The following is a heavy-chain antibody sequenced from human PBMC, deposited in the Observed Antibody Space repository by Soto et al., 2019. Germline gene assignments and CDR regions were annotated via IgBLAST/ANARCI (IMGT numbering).Heavy chain of an antibody. CDR1: GASVSSGDYY. V-gene: IGHV4-30-4*01. J-gene: IGHJ5*02. Sequence: SETLSLTCTVSGASVSSGDYYWTWIRQPPGRDLEWIGYIYSSGNTNYNPSLRSRVTMSKDTSKNQFSLKLSSVAAADTAVHYCARRVTGGGERFDPWGLGTLVTVSS. CDR2: IYSSGNT. D-gene: IGHD7-27*01. CDR3: ARRVTGGGERFDP.